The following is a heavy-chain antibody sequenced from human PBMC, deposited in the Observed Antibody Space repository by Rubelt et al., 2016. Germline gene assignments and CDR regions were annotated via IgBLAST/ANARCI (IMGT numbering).Heavy chain of an antibody. CDR3: ARAGEGYSMVFDD. CDR1: GFTFRSYS. CDR2: ISSSSSYM. D-gene: IGHD5-24*01. J-gene: IGHJ4*02. V-gene: IGHV3-21*01. Sequence: EVQLVESGGGLVKPGGSLRLSCAASGFTFRSYSMNWVRQAPGKGLEWVSCISSSSSYMYYADSVKGRFTVSRDNAKNSLYLQRKSLRVEERAVDYCARAGEGYSMVFDDRGQGTRVTVSS.